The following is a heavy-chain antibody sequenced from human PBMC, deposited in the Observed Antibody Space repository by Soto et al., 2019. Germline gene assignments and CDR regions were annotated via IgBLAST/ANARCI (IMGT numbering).Heavy chain of an antibody. CDR1: GDTFNSYG. CDR2: IVPMFGTT. CDR3: ARDLADVHLWDAFDV. Sequence: QVQLVQSGPELKKPGSSVKVSCKAPGDTFNSYGISWVRQAPGQGLEWMGGIVPMFGTTNLPLKFEDRVTITADELTTTVYMEIRGLTSEDTAVYYCARDLADVHLWDAFDVWGHGTRVTVSS. J-gene: IGHJ3*01. V-gene: IGHV1-69*01. D-gene: IGHD6-13*01.